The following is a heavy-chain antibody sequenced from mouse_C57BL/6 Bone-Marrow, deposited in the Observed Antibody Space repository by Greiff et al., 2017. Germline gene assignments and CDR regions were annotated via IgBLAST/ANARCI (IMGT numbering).Heavy chain of an antibody. CDR2: INPSNGGT. CDR3: ARGSYYYGSSYHY. J-gene: IGHJ2*01. D-gene: IGHD1-1*01. CDR1: GYTFTSYW. Sequence: VQLQQPGTELVKPGASVKLSCKASGYTFTSYWMHWVKQRPGQGLEWIGNINPSNGGTNYNEKFKSKATLTVDKSSSTAHMQLSSLTSEDSAVYYCARGSYYYGSSYHYWGQGTTLTVSS. V-gene: IGHV1-53*01.